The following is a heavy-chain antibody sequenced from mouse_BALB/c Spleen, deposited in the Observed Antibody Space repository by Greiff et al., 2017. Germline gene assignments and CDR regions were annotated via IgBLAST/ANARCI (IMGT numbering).Heavy chain of an antibody. V-gene: IGHV5-4*02. D-gene: IGHD1-1*01. J-gene: IGHJ4*01. CDR1: GFTFSDYY. CDR2: ISDGGSYT. Sequence: EVNVVESGGGLVKPGGSLKLSCAASGFTFSDYYMYWVRQTPEKRLEWVATISDGGSYTYYPDSVKGRFTISRDNAKNNLYLQMSSLKSEDTAMYYCARDFYYYGSIAMDYWGQGTSVTVSS. CDR3: ARDFYYYGSIAMDY.